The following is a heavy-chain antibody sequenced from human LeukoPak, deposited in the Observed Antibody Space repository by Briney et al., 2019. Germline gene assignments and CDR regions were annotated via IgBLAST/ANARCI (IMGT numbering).Heavy chain of an antibody. CDR2: IKRKTDGGTS. Sequence: GGSLRLSCAVSGFTFSNAWMSWVRQAPGKGLEWVGRIKRKTDGGTSDYAAPVKGRFTISRDDSKNTLYLQMDSLKTEDTAVYYCTTTDDSGPLDYWGQGTLVTVSS. CDR3: TTTDDSGPLDY. D-gene: IGHD3-22*01. CDR1: GFTFSNAW. J-gene: IGHJ4*02. V-gene: IGHV3-15*01.